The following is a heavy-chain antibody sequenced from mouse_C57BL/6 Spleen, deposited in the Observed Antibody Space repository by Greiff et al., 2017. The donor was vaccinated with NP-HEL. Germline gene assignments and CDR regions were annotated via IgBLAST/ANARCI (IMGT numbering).Heavy chain of an antibody. J-gene: IGHJ2*01. CDR1: GYAFSSSW. CDR2: IYPGDGDT. D-gene: IGHD2-5*01. CDR3: AKAYYSNYAYYFDY. V-gene: IGHV1-82*01. Sequence: VQLQQSGPELVKPGASVKISCKASGYAFSSSWMNWVKQRPGKGLEWIGRIYPGDGDTNYNGKFKGKATLTADKSSSTAYMQLSSLTSEDSAVYFCAKAYYSNYAYYFDYWGQGTTLTVSS.